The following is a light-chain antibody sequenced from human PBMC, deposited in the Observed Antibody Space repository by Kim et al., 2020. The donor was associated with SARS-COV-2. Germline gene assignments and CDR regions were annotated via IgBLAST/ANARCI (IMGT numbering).Light chain of an antibody. J-gene: IGKJ2*01. Sequence: DIQMTQSPSSLSASVGDRVAITCRASHSISRNVNWYLQKPGKAPKLLIYAASSLQGGVPSRFSGSESGTDFTLTISSLHPEDFATYYCQQSYTTPYTFGQGTKLEIK. V-gene: IGKV1-39*01. CDR1: HSISRN. CDR3: QQSYTTPYT. CDR2: AAS.